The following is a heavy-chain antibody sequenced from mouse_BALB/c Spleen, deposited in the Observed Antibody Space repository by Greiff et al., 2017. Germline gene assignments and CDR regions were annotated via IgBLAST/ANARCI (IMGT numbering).Heavy chain of an antibody. CDR3: ARDDDGYYGGFAY. CDR2: IRNKANGYTT. CDR1: GFTFTDYY. D-gene: IGHD2-3*01. J-gene: IGHJ3*01. Sequence: EVQLVESGGGLVQPGGSLRLSCATSGFTFTDYYMSWVRQPPGKALEWLGFIRNKANGYTTEYSASVKGRFTISRDNSQSILYLQMNTLRAEDSATYYCARDDDGYYGGFAYWGQGTLVTVSA. V-gene: IGHV7-3*02.